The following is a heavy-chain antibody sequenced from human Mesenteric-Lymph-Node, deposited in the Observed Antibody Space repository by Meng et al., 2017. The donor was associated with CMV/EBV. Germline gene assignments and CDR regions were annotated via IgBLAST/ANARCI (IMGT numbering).Heavy chain of an antibody. CDR2: IYSGGST. D-gene: IGHD6-6*01. V-gene: IGHV3-53*01. CDR3: ARRARPGYFQH. Sequence: GGSLRLSCAASGFTVSSNYMSWVRQAPGKGLDLVSVIYSGGSTYYADSVKGRFTISRDNSKNTLSLQMNSLRAEDTAVYYCARRARPGYFQHWGQGTLVTVSS. J-gene: IGHJ1*01. CDR1: GFTVSSNY.